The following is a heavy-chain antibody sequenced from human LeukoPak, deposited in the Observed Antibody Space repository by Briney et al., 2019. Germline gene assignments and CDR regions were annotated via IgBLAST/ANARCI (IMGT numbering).Heavy chain of an antibody. D-gene: IGHD2-21*01. J-gene: IGHJ3*02. Sequence: GGSLRLSCAASGFTFSSYSMNWVRQAPGKGLEWVSYISSSSSTIYYADSVKGRFTISRDNAKNSLYLQMNSLRAEDTAVYYCARDRVVIGGPDAFDIWGQGTMVTVSS. CDR2: ISSSSSTI. V-gene: IGHV3-48*01. CDR1: GFTFSSYS. CDR3: ARDRVVIGGPDAFDI.